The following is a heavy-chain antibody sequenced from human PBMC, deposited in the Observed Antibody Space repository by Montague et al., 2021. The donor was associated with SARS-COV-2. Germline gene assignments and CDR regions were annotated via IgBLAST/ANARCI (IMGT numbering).Heavy chain of an antibody. D-gene: IGHD1-26*01. CDR1: GGSISSSSYY. J-gene: IGHJ6*02. V-gene: IGHV4-39*01. CDR2: IHYSGST. Sequence: SETLSLTCAVSGGSISSSSYYWGCIRQPPGKGLEWIGSIHYSGSTYYNPSLKSRVSTSVDTSKNQFSLKLSSVTAADTAVYYCARLWDTVYYYYGMDVWGQGTTVTVSS. CDR3: ARLWDTVYYYYGMDV.